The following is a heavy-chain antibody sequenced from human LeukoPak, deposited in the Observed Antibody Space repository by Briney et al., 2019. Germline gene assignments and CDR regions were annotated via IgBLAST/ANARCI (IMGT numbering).Heavy chain of an antibody. CDR2: INPNSGGT. D-gene: IGHD3-16*02. CDR1: GYTFTGYY. Sequence: GASVKVSCKASGYTFTGYYMHWVRQAPGQGLEWMGWINPNSGGTNYAQKFQGRVTMTRDTSISTAYMELSRLRSDDTAVYYCARVGPPSRSDYVWGSYRYWGQGTLVTVSS. V-gene: IGHV1-2*02. J-gene: IGHJ4*02. CDR3: ARVGPPSRSDYVWGSYRY.